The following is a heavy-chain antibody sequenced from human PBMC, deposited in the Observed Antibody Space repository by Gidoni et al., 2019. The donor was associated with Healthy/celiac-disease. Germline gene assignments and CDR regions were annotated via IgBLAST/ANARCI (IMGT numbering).Heavy chain of an antibody. J-gene: IGHJ5*02. D-gene: IGHD5-18*01. CDR3: ARDRGYSYGVRGWFDP. CDR2: IYSGGST. Sequence: EVQLVESGGGLIQPGGSLRLSCAASGFTVSSNYMSWVRQAPGKGLEWVSVIYSGGSTYYADSVKGRFTISRDNSKNTLYLQMNSLRAEDTAVYYCARDRGYSYGVRGWFDPWGQGTLVTVSS. V-gene: IGHV3-53*01. CDR1: GFTVSSNY.